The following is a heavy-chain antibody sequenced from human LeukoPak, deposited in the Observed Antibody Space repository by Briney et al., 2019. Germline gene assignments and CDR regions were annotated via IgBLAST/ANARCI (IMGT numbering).Heavy chain of an antibody. D-gene: IGHD2-2*01. CDR2: IRSKANSYAT. CDR1: GFTFSGSA. J-gene: IGHJ4*02. Sequence: GGSLRLSCAASGFTFSGSAMHWVRQASGKGLEWVGRIRSKANSYATAYAASVKGRFTISRDDPKNTAYLQMNSLKTEDTAVYYCTRQGGYCSSTSCYHFDYWGQGTLVTVSS. CDR3: TRQGGYCSSTSCYHFDY. V-gene: IGHV3-73*01.